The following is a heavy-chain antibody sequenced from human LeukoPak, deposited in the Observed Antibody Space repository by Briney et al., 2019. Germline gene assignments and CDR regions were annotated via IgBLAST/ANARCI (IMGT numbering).Heavy chain of an antibody. V-gene: IGHV1-69*01. Sequence: SVKLSCKASGGTFSSYAISWVRQAPGQGLEWMGGIIPIFGTANYAQKFQGRVTITADESTSTAYMELSSLRSEDTAVYYCASKSIAAAGPDYYYYGMDVWGQGTTVTVSS. CDR3: ASKSIAAAGPDYYYYGMDV. CDR2: IIPIFGTA. J-gene: IGHJ6*02. CDR1: GGTFSSYA. D-gene: IGHD6-13*01.